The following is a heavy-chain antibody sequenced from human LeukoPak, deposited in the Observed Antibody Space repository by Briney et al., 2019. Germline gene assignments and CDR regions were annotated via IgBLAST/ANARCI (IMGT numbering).Heavy chain of an antibody. CDR3: ARESPTSGIDS. CDR1: GFSVDSNY. J-gene: IGHJ5*01. Sequence: GGSLRLSCSASGFSVDSNYMSWVRQAPGKGLEWVSVIYSNGKEYYAESAKGRVTISRDISKNSLDLQMNRLRGEHTAVYYCARESPTSGIDSWGQGTLVIVSS. CDR2: IYSNGKE. D-gene: IGHD2-15*01. V-gene: IGHV3-53*01.